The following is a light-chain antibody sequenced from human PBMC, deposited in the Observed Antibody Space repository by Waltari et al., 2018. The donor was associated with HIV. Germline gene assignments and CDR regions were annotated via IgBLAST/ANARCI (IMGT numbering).Light chain of an antibody. J-gene: IGLJ2*01. Sequence: QSALTPPPSASGSPGQSVTISCTGTSSDIGAYLYVSWYQQHPGKAPKLMIYEVTQRPSGVPDRFSASRSGNTASLTVSGLQPEDEADYYCSSYGGNNNLLFGGGTKLTVL. CDR3: SSYGGNNNLL. CDR1: SSDIGAYLY. V-gene: IGLV2-8*01. CDR2: EVT.